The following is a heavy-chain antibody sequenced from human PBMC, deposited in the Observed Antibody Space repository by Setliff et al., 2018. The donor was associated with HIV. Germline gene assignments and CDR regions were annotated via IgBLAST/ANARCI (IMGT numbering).Heavy chain of an antibody. D-gene: IGHD5-12*01. CDR2: FIHSAAT. J-gene: IGHJ4*02. CDR1: GDSLNGYS. CDR3: ARRGAYGYDYFDY. Sequence: SETLSLTCAVYGDSLNGYSWNWVRQPPGKGLEWIGAFIHSAATNYNPSLKSRVTISIDTSKNQFSLKLTSVTAADTAVYYCARRGAYGYDYFDYWGPGILVTVSS. V-gene: IGHV4-34*12.